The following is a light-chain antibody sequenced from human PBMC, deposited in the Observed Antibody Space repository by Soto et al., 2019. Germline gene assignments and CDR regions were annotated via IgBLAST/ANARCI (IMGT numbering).Light chain of an antibody. V-gene: IGLV1-44*01. CDR3: ATWDDSLNGYV. CDR1: SSNVGTNT. J-gene: IGLJ1*01. Sequence: QSVLTQPPAASGTPGQRVTISCSGSSSNVGTNTVHWYQPLPGTAPKLLIYGNNPRPSGVPDRFSGSSSGTSASLAISGLRSEDESDYYCATWDDSLNGYVFGTGTKLTVL. CDR2: GNN.